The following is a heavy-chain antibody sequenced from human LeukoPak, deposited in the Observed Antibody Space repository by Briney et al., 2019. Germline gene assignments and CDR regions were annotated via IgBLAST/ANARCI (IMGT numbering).Heavy chain of an antibody. Sequence: GGSLRLSCAASGFTFSSYAMSWVRQAPGKGLEWVSAISGSGGSTYYADSVKGRFTISRDNSKNTLYLQMNSLRAEDTAVYYCAKFQRYDFWSGYNNWFDPWGQGTQVTVSS. CDR3: AKFQRYDFWSGYNNWFDP. V-gene: IGHV3-23*01. J-gene: IGHJ5*02. D-gene: IGHD3-3*01. CDR1: GFTFSSYA. CDR2: ISGSGGST.